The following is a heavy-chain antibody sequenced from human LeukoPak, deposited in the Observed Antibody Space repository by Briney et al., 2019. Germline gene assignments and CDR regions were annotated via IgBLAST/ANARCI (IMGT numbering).Heavy chain of an antibody. CDR2: ISSFSGYI. V-gene: IGHV3-21*06. CDR1: GFTFSSYS. D-gene: IGHD2-2*01. J-gene: IGHJ6*03. Sequence: PGGSLRLSCAASGFTFSSYSMNWVRQAPGKGLEWVSSISSFSGYIYYADSVKGRFTISRDNAKNSLHLRMNSLRVEDTAVYYCARDPSPRTSYYYYYMDVWGKGTTVTVSS. CDR3: ARDPSPRTSYYYYYMDV.